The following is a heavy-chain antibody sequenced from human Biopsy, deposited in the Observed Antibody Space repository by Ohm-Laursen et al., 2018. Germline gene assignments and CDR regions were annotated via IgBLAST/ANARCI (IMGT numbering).Heavy chain of an antibody. V-gene: IGHV1-46*01. J-gene: IGHJ1*01. D-gene: IGHD3-9*01. CDR1: GYTFTGYH. CDR3: ATKLTGYFHH. Sequence: ASVKVSCNASGYTFTGYHVHWVRQAPGQGLEWMGIINPTGGTTSYAEKFQGRVTLTRDTSTGTATMELRSLRSDDTAVYYCATKLTGYFHHWGQGTLVIVSS. CDR2: INPTGGTT.